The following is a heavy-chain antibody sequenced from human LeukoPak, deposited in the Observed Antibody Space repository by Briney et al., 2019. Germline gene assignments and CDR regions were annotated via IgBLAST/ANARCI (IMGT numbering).Heavy chain of an antibody. Sequence: ASVKVSCKASGYTFTGYYMHWVRQAPGQGLKWMGWINPNSGGTNYAQKFQGRVTITADESTSTAYMELSSLRSEDTAVYYCARVRDYYDSSGYYDYWGQGTLVTVSS. CDR2: INPNSGGT. D-gene: IGHD3-22*01. V-gene: IGHV1-2*02. CDR3: ARVRDYYDSSGYYDY. J-gene: IGHJ4*02. CDR1: GYTFTGYY.